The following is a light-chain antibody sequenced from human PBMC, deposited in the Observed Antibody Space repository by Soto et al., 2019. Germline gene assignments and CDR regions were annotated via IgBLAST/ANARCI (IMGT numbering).Light chain of an antibody. CDR1: QSVSSN. CDR3: HQYNNWPPVT. CDR2: GAS. J-gene: IGKJ4*01. V-gene: IGKV3-15*01. Sequence: EIVMTQSPATLSVSTGERATLSCRASQSVSSNLAWYQQKPGQAPRLLIYGASTRATGIPARFSGSGSGTEFTLTISSLQSEDFAVYYCHQYNNWPPVTFGGGTKVDIK.